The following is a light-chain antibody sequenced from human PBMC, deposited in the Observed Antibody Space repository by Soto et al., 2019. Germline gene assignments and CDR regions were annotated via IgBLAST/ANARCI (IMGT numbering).Light chain of an antibody. CDR1: SGSIASNY. V-gene: IGLV6-57*03. Sequence: NFMLTQPHSVSESPGKTVIISCTRSSGSIASNYVQWYQQRPGSAPTIVIYEDNQRPSGVPDRFSGSVDSSSNSASLTISGLKTEDEADYYCHSYESNNGVFGGGTKLTVL. CDR2: EDN. J-gene: IGLJ3*02. CDR3: HSYESNNGV.